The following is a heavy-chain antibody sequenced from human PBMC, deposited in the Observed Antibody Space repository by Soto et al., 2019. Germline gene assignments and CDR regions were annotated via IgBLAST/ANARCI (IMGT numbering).Heavy chain of an antibody. CDR1: GFTFEDYD. J-gene: IGHJ4*02. CDR2: LWSDGIKT. V-gene: IGHV3-33*08. D-gene: IGHD2-8*02. CDR3: ARDLNYWSLLIDH. Sequence: LRLSCVASGFTFEDYDMHWVRQAPGKGLEWVAGLWSDGIKTSYTDSVKGRFTISRDTSKNMLYLQMNSLGAEDTAVYYCARDLNYWSLLIDHWGQGTLVTVSS.